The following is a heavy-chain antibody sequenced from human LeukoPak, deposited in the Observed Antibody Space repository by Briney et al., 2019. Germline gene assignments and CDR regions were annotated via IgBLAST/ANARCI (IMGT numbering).Heavy chain of an antibody. D-gene: IGHD5-18*01. CDR2: ISHSSNYK. J-gene: IGHJ4*02. CDR3: AGSGYSYGIDY. CDR1: EVSFSNYI. Sequence: GASLRLSCTASEVSFSNYIMNWVRQAPGKGLEWISSISHSSNYKYYADSVKGRFTISRDNSKNTLYLQMNSLRAEDTAVYYCAGSGYSYGIDYWGQGTLVTASS. V-gene: IGHV3-21*01.